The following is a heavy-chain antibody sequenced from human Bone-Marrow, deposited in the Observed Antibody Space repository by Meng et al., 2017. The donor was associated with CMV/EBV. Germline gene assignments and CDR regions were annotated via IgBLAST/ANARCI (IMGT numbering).Heavy chain of an antibody. CDR3: ARGVPQARPIDY. CDR1: GGSISSYY. Sequence: SETLSLTCTVSGGSISSYYWSWIRQPPGKGLEWIGYIYYSGSTNYNPSLKSRVTISVDTSKNQFSLKLSSVTAVDTAVYYCARGVPQARPIDYWGQGTLVTVSS. D-gene: IGHD6-6*01. CDR2: IYYSGST. J-gene: IGHJ4*02. V-gene: IGHV4-59*12.